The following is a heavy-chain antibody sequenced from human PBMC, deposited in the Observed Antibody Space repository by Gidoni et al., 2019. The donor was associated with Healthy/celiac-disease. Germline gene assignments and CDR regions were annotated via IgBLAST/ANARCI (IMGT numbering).Heavy chain of an antibody. CDR2: IIPIFGTA. J-gene: IGHJ4*02. V-gene: IGHV1-69*01. CDR3: ARSPPLASNRYYDFWSGHFDY. Sequence: QVQLVQSGAEVQKPGSSVKVSCKASGGTFSSYAIRWVRQAPGQGLEWMGGIIPIFGTANYAQKFQGRVTITADESTSTAYMELSSLRSEDTAVYYCARSPPLASNRYYDFWSGHFDYWGQGTLVTVSS. CDR1: GGTFSSYA. D-gene: IGHD3-3*01.